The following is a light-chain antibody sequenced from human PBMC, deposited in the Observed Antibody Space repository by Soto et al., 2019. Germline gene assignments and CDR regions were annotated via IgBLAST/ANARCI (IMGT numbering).Light chain of an antibody. CDR3: SVWEDSVSGWL. CDR1: SSNIGSNN. Sequence: QSVLAQPPSVSGTPGQTVTISCSGASSNIGSNNVYWYQQLPGAAPKLLIYSNDQRPSGVPDRFSGSKSGTSASLAISGLRPEDEAGYYCSVWEDSVSGWLFGGGTKLTVL. CDR2: SND. J-gene: IGLJ3*02. V-gene: IGLV1-47*02.